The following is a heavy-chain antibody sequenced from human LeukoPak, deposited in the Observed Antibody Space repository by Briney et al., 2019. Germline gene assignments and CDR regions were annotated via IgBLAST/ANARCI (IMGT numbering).Heavy chain of an antibody. Sequence: SETLSLTCTVSGGSISTSNYYWGWIRQPPGKGLEWIGSIYYSGSTYYNPSLKSRVTISVDTSKNQFSLKLSSVTAADTAVYYCARQGARVVVVTTADYWGQGTLVTVSS. CDR1: GGSISTSNYY. CDR2: IYYSGST. D-gene: IGHD3-22*01. J-gene: IGHJ4*02. CDR3: ARQGARVVVVTTADY. V-gene: IGHV4-39*01.